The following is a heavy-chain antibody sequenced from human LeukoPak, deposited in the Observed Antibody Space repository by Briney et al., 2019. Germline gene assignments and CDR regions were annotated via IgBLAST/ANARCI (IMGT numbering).Heavy chain of an antibody. CDR3: ARGFRAARLRGEAFDI. V-gene: IGHV1-69*05. D-gene: IGHD6-6*01. CDR1: GGTFSSYA. CDR2: IIPIFGTA. J-gene: IGHJ3*02. Sequence: GASVKVSCKASGGTFSSYAISRVRQAPGQGLEWMGGIIPIFGTANYAQKFQGRVTITTDESTSTAYMELSSLRSEDTAVYYCARGFRAARLRGEAFDIWGQGTMVTVSS.